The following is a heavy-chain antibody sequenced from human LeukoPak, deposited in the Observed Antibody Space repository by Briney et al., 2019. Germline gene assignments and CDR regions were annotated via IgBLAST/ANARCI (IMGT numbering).Heavy chain of an antibody. Sequence: ASVKVSCKASGYTFTSYGISWVRQAPGQGLEWMGWISAYNGNTIYAQKLQGRVTMTTDTSTSTAYMELRSLRSDDTAVYYCARVEGVLEGFYYYMDVWGKGTTVTVSS. D-gene: IGHD5/OR15-5a*01. CDR2: ISAYNGNT. J-gene: IGHJ6*03. V-gene: IGHV1-18*01. CDR1: GYTFTSYG. CDR3: ARVEGVLEGFYYYMDV.